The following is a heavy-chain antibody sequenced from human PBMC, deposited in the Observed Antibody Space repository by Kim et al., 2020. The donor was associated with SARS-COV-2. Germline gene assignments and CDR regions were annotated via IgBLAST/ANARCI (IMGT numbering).Heavy chain of an antibody. CDR3: ARDSSGYLVDP. CDR2: INPSGGTT. V-gene: IGHV1-46*01. Sequence: ASVKVSCKASGYTFTSYYMHWVRQAPGQGLEWMGIINPSGGTTSYAQKFQGRVTMTRDTSTRTINMELSSLRSEDTAVYYCARDSSGYLVDPWGQGTLVTVSS. D-gene: IGHD3-22*01. CDR1: GYTFTSYY. J-gene: IGHJ5*02.